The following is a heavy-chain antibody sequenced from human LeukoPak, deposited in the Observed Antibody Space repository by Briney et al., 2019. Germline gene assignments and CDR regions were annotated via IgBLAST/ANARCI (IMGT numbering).Heavy chain of an antibody. V-gene: IGHV4-30-2*01. CDR3: ARALYDSSGYYVDY. D-gene: IGHD3-22*01. J-gene: IGHJ4*02. CDR2: IYHSGST. Sequence: SETLSLTCTVSGGSISSGGYYWSWIRQPPGKGLEWIGYIYHSGSTYYNPSLKSRVTISVDRSKNQFSLKLSSVTAADTAVYYCARALYDSSGYYVDYWGQGTLVTVSS. CDR1: GGSISSGGYY.